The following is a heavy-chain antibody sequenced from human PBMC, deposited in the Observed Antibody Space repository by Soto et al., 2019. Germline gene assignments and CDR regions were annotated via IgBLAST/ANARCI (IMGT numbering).Heavy chain of an antibody. Sequence: SVNVFCKASGGTFIIYAISWVRQAPGQGLEWMGGIIPIFGTANYAQKFQGRVTITADESTSTAYMELSSLRSEDTAVYYCARSAGSYWANAFDIWGQGTIVTVSS. J-gene: IGHJ3*02. V-gene: IGHV1-69*13. CDR1: GGTFIIYA. CDR3: ARSAGSYWANAFDI. D-gene: IGHD1-26*01. CDR2: IIPIFGTA.